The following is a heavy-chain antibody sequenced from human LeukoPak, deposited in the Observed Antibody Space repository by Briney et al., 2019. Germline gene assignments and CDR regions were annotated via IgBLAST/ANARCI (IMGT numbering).Heavy chain of an antibody. CDR3: ARDAGLITMVRGVTLDY. D-gene: IGHD3-10*01. Sequence: SETLSLTCTVSGDSISSSSYYWGWIRQPPGKGLEWIGSIYYSGSTYYNPSLKSRVTISVDTSKNQFSLKLSSVTAADTAVYYCARDAGLITMVRGVTLDYWGQGTLVTVSS. CDR1: GDSISSSSYY. V-gene: IGHV4-39*07. CDR2: IYYSGST. J-gene: IGHJ4*02.